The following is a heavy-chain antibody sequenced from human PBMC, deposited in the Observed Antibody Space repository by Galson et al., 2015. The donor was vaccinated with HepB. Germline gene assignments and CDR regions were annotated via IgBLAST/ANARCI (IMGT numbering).Heavy chain of an antibody. CDR1: GYSFPTYW. CDR2: IYPGDSDI. D-gene: IGHD2-2*02. CDR3: ARLSVAGCSSTNCYRDNYQYKFMDV. V-gene: IGHV5-51*01. Sequence: QSGAEVKKPGESLKISCEGSGYSFPTYWIGWVRQMPGRGLEWMGIIYPGDSDIRYNPSFQGQVTISADKSIRTAYLQWSSLKASDTAMYYCARLSVAGCSSTNCYRDNYQYKFMDVWGKGTTVTVSS. J-gene: IGHJ6*03.